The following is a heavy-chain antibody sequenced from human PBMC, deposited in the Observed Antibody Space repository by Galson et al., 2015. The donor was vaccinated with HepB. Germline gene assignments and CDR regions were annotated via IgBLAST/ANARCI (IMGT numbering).Heavy chain of an antibody. CDR2: INHSGST. CDR3: ARATHRNYYGSGSYRALYGMDV. CDR1: GGSFSGYY. V-gene: IGHV4-34*01. D-gene: IGHD3-10*01. J-gene: IGHJ6*02. Sequence: SETLSLTCAVYGGSFSGYYWSWIRQPPGKGLEWIGEINHSGSTNYNPSLKSRVTISVDTSKNQFSLKLSSVTAADTAVYYCARATHRNYYGSGSYRALYGMDVWGQGTTVTVSS.